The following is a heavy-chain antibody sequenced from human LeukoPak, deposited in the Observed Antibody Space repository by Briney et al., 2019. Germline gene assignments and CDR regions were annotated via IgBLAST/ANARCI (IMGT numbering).Heavy chain of an antibody. CDR2: IFYSGST. D-gene: IGHD3-9*01. CDR1: GGSISSYY. J-gene: IGHJ4*02. Sequence: SETLSLTCTVSGGSISSYYWSWIRQSPGKGLEWIGYIFYSGSTNYNPSLKSRVAISVDTSKNQFSLKLSSVTAADTAVYYCARVGNYDILDYWGQGTLVTVSS. V-gene: IGHV4-59*01. CDR3: ARVGNYDILDY.